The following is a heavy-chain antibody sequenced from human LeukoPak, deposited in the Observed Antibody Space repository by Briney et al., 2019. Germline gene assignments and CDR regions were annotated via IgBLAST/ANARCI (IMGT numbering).Heavy chain of an antibody. Sequence: GGSLRLSCAASGFTFSSYSMNWVRQAPGKGLEWVSSISSSSSYIYYADSVKGRFTISGDNAKNSLYLQMNSLRAEDTAVYYCARDRDIVATIFDYWGQGTLVTVSS. V-gene: IGHV3-21*01. D-gene: IGHD5-12*01. CDR3: ARDRDIVATIFDY. CDR1: GFTFSSYS. CDR2: ISSSSSYI. J-gene: IGHJ4*02.